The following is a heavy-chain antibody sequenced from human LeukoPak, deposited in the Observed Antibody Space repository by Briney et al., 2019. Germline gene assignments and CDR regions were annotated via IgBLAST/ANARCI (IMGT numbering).Heavy chain of an antibody. CDR3: ARIRGDWYFDY. Sequence: GGSLRLSCAASGFTFSSYAMNWVRQAPGEGLEWVSALYIDGSIYYADSVKGRFTISRDNSKNTLCLQMNSLRADDTAVYYCARIRGDWYFDYWGQGTLVTVSS. V-gene: IGHV3-23*05. CDR1: GFTFSSYA. J-gene: IGHJ4*02. CDR2: LYIDGSI. D-gene: IGHD2-21*01.